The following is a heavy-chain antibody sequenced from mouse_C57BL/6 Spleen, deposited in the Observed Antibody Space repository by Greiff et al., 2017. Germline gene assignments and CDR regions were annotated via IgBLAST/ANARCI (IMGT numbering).Heavy chain of an antibody. V-gene: IGHV5-9*01. D-gene: IGHD1-1*01. Sequence: EVKLQESGGGLVKPGGSLKLSCAASGFTFSSYTMSWVRQTPEKRLEWVATISGGGGNTYYPDRVKGRFTISRDNAKTTLYLQMRSLRSEDTALYYCARQGITTVEDWYFDVWGTGTTVTVSS. CDR3: ARQGITTVEDWYFDV. CDR2: ISGGGGNT. J-gene: IGHJ1*03. CDR1: GFTFSSYT.